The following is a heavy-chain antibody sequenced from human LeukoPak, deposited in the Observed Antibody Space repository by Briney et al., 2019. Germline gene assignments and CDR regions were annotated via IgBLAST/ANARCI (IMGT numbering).Heavy chain of an antibody. CDR1: GGSVSSGSYY. CDR2: MYYSRST. J-gene: IGHJ4*02. V-gene: IGHV4-61*01. Sequence: KPSETLSLTCSVSGGSVSSGSYYWSWIRQPPGKGPEWIGHMYYSRSTNYNPSLESRVTISVDRSKSQFSLKLSSVTAADTAVYYCARSGSYSEGLDYWGQGTLVTVSS. CDR3: ARSGSYSEGLDY. D-gene: IGHD1-26*01.